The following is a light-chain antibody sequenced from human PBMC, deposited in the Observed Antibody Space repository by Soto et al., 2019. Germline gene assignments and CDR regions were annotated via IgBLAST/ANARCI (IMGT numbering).Light chain of an antibody. J-gene: IGKJ5*01. Sequence: EIVLTQSPATLSLSPGERATLSYGASQSVSSSYLAWYQQKPGLAPRLLIYDASSRATGIPDRFSGSGSGTVFTLTISRLEPEDFAVYYCQQYDSSPPITFGQGTRLEIK. CDR3: QQYDSSPPIT. CDR2: DAS. CDR1: QSVSSSY. V-gene: IGKV3D-20*01.